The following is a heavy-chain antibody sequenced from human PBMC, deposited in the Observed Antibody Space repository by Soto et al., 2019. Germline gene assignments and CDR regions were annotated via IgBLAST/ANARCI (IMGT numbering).Heavy chain of an antibody. CDR2: ISGSGGST. V-gene: IGHV3-23*01. J-gene: IGHJ6*02. Sequence: LRLSCAASGFTFSSYAMSWVRQAPGKGLEWVSAISGSGGSTYYADSVKGRFTISRDNSKNTLYLQMNSLRAEDTAVYYCAKRDLIAVAGVPPDYYYYGMDVWGQGTTVTVSS. CDR1: GFTFSSYA. CDR3: AKRDLIAVAGVPPDYYYYGMDV. D-gene: IGHD6-19*01.